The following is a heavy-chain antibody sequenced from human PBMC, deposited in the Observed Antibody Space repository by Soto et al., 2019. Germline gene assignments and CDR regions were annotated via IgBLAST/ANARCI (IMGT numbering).Heavy chain of an antibody. CDR1: GFTFSDSA. CDR3: TASGSDTFVDY. V-gene: IGHV3-73*01. J-gene: IGHJ4*02. CDR2: IRSKANSYAT. D-gene: IGHD5-12*01. Sequence: GSLRLSCAASGFTFSDSAMHWVRQASGKGLEWVGRIRSKANSYATAYAASVKGRFTISRDDSKNTAYLQMNSLKTEDTAVYYCTASGSDTFVDYWGRGTLVTVSS.